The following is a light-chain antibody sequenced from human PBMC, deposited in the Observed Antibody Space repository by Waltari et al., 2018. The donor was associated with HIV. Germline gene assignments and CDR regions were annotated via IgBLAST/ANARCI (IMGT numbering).Light chain of an antibody. Sequence: QSALTQPPSASGSPGQSVTISCTGTSSDLINYNYVSWYQQYPGNAPKLIIFEVTKRPSGVPDRFSGSKSGDTASLTVSGLQAEDEADYYCSSYAGSDNPYVFGSGTKVTVL. V-gene: IGLV2-8*01. J-gene: IGLJ1*01. CDR3: SSYAGSDNPYV. CDR1: SSDLINYNY. CDR2: EVT.